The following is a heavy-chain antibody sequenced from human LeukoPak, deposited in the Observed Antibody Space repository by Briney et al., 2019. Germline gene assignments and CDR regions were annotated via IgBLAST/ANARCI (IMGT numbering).Heavy chain of an antibody. Sequence: SVKVSFKASGGPFRSYAISWVRQAPGQGLEWMGGIIPIFGTANYAQKFQGRVTITADESTSTAYMELSSLRSEDTAVYYCARGYSSSWYHFAYYYYMDVWGKGTTVTISS. CDR3: ARGYSSSWYHFAYYYYMDV. CDR1: GGPFRSYA. V-gene: IGHV1-69*13. J-gene: IGHJ6*03. CDR2: IIPIFGTA. D-gene: IGHD6-13*01.